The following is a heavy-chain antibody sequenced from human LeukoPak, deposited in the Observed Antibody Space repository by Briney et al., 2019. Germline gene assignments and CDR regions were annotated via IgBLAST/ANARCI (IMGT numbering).Heavy chain of an antibody. V-gene: IGHV3-23*01. CDR2: IGGSGDGT. D-gene: IGHD3-22*01. Sequence: PGGSLRLSCAASGFTFSSYAMGWVRQAPGKGLERVSTIGGSGDGTYYADSVKGRFTISRDNSRNTLSLQMNSLRAGDTAVYYCAKRYYYDTSGNPGGLDPWGQGTLVTVSS. J-gene: IGHJ5*02. CDR1: GFTFSSYA. CDR3: AKRYYYDTSGNPGGLDP.